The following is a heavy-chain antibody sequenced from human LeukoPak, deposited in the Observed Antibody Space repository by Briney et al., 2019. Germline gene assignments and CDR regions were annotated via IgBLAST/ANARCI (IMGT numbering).Heavy chain of an antibody. CDR1: GFTFSSYW. J-gene: IGHJ5*02. CDR3: ARDVDSSGYSPWFDP. CDR2: INSDGSST. Sequence: GGSLRLSCAASGFTFSSYWMHWVRQAPGKGLVWVSRINSDGSSTSYAESVKGRFTISRDNAKNTLYLQMNSLRAEDTAVYYCARDVDSSGYSPWFDPWGQGTLVTVSS. V-gene: IGHV3-74*01. D-gene: IGHD3-22*01.